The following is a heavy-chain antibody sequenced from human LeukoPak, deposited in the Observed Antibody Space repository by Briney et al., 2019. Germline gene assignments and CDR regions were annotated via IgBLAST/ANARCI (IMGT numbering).Heavy chain of an antibody. CDR1: GFTFTRYG. D-gene: IGHD3-22*01. CDR3: ARGPYYYDGSAYDYYGMDV. J-gene: IGHJ6*02. Sequence: QPGGSLLLSCVASGFTFTRYGMSWVRPAPGKGLEWVSVISGNGDTAYYADSVKGRFTISRDNSKNTVYLQTNSLRAEDTAVYYCARGPYYYDGSAYDYYGMDVWGQGTTVTVSS. V-gene: IGHV3-23*01. CDR2: ISGNGDTA.